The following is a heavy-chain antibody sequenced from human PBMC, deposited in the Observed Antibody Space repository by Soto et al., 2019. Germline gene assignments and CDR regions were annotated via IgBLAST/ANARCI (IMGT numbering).Heavy chain of an antibody. J-gene: IGHJ6*03. CDR1: GYTFTSYG. CDR3: ARSGTVTTWYYYMDV. V-gene: IGHV1-18*01. D-gene: IGHD4-17*01. Sequence: GASVKVSCKASGYTFTSYGISWVRQAPGQGLEWMGWISAYNGNTNYAQKLQGRVTMTTDTSTSTAYMELRSLRSDDTAVYYCARSGTVTTWYYYMDVWGKGTTVTVSS. CDR2: ISAYNGNT.